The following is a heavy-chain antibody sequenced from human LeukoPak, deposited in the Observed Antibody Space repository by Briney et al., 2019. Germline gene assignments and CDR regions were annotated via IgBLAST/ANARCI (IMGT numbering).Heavy chain of an antibody. CDR1: GFTFNSFG. CDR3: AKDYDSSGWAAFDI. Sequence: RSLRLSCAASGFTFNSFGMHWVRQAPGKGLEWVAVISYDGSNKYFADSVKGRFTISRDNSKNTLYLQMNSLRAEDTAVYYCAKDYDSSGWAAFDIWGQGTMVTVSS. J-gene: IGHJ3*02. CDR2: ISYDGSNK. D-gene: IGHD3-22*01. V-gene: IGHV3-30*18.